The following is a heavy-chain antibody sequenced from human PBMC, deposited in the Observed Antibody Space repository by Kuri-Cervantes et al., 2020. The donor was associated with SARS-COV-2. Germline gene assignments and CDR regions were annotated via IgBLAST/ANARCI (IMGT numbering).Heavy chain of an antibody. J-gene: IGHJ5*01. CDR3: AKDQHGIVVVVAAIES. V-gene: IGHV3-64*02. Sequence: ETLSLTCAASGFTFSSYAMHWVRQAPGKGLEYVSAISSNGGSTYYADSVKGRFTISRDNSKNMLFLQMDSLRVEDSAVYYCAKDQHGIVVVVAAIESWGQGIPVTVSS. D-gene: IGHD2-15*01. CDR2: ISSNGGST. CDR1: GFTFSSYA.